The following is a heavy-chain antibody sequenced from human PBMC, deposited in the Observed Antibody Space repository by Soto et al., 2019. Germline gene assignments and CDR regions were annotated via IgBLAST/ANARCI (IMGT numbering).Heavy chain of an antibody. D-gene: IGHD3-10*01. CDR1: GFTFSSYA. Sequence: GGSLRLSCAASGFTFSSYAMSWVRQAPGKGLEWVSAISGSGGSTYYADSVKGRFTISRDNSKNTLYLQMNSLRAEDTAVYYCAKDSVLLWFGELGASFDYWGQGTLVTVSS. J-gene: IGHJ4*02. CDR2: ISGSGGST. CDR3: AKDSVLLWFGELGASFDY. V-gene: IGHV3-23*01.